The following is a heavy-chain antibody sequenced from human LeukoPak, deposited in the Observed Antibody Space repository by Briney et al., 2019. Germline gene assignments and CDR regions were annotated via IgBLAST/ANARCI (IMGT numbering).Heavy chain of an antibody. J-gene: IGHJ4*02. CDR1: GFTFSSYA. CDR2: ISGSGVTT. V-gene: IGHV3-23*01. D-gene: IGHD5-18*01. Sequence: PGRSLRLSCVASGFTFSSYAINWVRQAPGKGLEWVSGISGSGVTTNYADSVKGRFTISRDNSKNTLYLQMNSLSAEDTAVYYCAKGRIRLGFDYWGQGTLVTVSS. CDR3: AKGRIRLGFDY.